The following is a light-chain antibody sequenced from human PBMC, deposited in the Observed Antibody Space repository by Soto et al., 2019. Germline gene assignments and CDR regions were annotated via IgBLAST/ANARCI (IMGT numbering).Light chain of an antibody. CDR1: QSINTW. CDR3: QQYNHYST. J-gene: IGKJ4*01. Sequence: DIQMTQSPSTLSASVGDRVTITCRASQSINTWLAWYQQKPGQAPNLLIYKASSLESGVPSRFSGRGSGTEFTLTISGLQPDDFATYYCQQYNHYSTFGGGTKVEIK. CDR2: KAS. V-gene: IGKV1-5*03.